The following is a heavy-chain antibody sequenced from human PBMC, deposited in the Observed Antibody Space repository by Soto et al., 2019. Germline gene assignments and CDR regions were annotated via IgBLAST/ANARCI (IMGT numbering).Heavy chain of an antibody. D-gene: IGHD3-22*01. CDR3: ARGYDYYDSSGYYYSTRAPFDY. CDR2: IYYSGST. J-gene: IGHJ4*02. Sequence: SETLSLTCTVSGGSISSGGYYWSWIRQHPGKGLEWIGYIYYSGSTYYNPSLKSRVTISVDTSKNQFSLKLSSVTAADTAVYYCARGYDYYDSSGYYYSTRAPFDYWGQGTLVTVSS. V-gene: IGHV4-31*03. CDR1: GGSISSGGYY.